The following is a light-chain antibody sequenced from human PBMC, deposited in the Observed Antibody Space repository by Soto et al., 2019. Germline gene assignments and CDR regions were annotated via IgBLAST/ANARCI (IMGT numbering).Light chain of an antibody. CDR1: QYISNY. J-gene: IGKJ1*01. V-gene: IGKV1-16*01. CDR2: AAS. CDR3: QQYNSYRA. Sequence: DIQMTQSPSSLSAFVGDRVTITCRASQYISNYLNWYQQRPGKAPKLLIYAASSLQTGAPSRFSGGESGTEFTLTISSLQPDDFATYYCQQYNSYRAFGQGTKVDIK.